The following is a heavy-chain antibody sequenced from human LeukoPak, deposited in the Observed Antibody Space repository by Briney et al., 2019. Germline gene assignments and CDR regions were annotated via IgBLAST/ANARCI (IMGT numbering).Heavy chain of an antibody. Sequence: QPGGSLRLSCVASGLTFHDHAMYWVRHATGKGLEWVSGINWDCSRIGYADAVEGGFPLPRDSAKNSLYVQKNTQRPEDTPLYYFARASYYYDTSGLGAFDIWGQGTLVTVSS. J-gene: IGHJ3*02. D-gene: IGHD3-22*01. CDR1: GLTFHDHA. CDR3: ARASYYYDTSGLGAFDI. V-gene: IGHV3-9*01. CDR2: INWDCSRI.